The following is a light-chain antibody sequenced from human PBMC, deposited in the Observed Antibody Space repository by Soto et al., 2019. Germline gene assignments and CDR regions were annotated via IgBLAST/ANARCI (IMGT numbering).Light chain of an antibody. CDR2: DAT. CDR3: QQYSSYWT. Sequence: DIQMTQSPSTLSASVGERVTITCRASQSISSWLAWYQQKPGKAPKLLIHDATSLESGVPSRFSGSGSGTEFTLTISSLQPDDFATYYCQQYSSYWTFAQGTKVDIK. J-gene: IGKJ1*01. V-gene: IGKV1-5*01. CDR1: QSISSW.